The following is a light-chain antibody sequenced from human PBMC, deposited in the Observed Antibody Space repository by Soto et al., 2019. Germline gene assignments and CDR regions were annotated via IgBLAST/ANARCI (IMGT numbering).Light chain of an antibody. CDR2: VND. CDR3: ASWDDSLNGHV. CDR1: TSNIGDNT. J-gene: IGLJ1*01. Sequence: QPDLTHAVSGNSVPLPGRPITNTKSTSNIGDNTVGWYQHLPGSAPKVLIYVNDQRPSGVPDRFSGSRSGTSASLAISGLQSEDEADYYCASWDDSLNGHVFGTGTKVTV. V-gene: IGLV1-44*01.